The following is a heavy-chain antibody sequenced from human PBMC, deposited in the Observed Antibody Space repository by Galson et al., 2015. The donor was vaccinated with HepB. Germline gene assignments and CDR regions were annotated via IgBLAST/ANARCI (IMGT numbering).Heavy chain of an antibody. V-gene: IGHV3-21*01. CDR1: GFTFSSYS. Sequence: SLRLSCAASGFTFSSYSMNWVRQAPGKGLEWVSSISSSSSYIYYADSVKGRFTISRDNAKNSLYLQMNSLRAEDTAVYYCARGPDIIYNYGYFDYWGQGTLVTVSS. D-gene: IGHD5-18*01. J-gene: IGHJ4*02. CDR3: ARGPDIIYNYGYFDY. CDR2: ISSSSSYI.